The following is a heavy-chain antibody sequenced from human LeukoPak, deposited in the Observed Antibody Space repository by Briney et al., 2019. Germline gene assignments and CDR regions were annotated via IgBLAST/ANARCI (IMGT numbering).Heavy chain of an antibody. D-gene: IGHD1-1*01. J-gene: IGHJ3*02. CDR2: ISYDGSNK. CDR1: GFTFSSYA. Sequence: QSGGSLRLSCAASGFTFSSYAMHWVRQAPGKGLEWVAVISYDGSNKYYADSVKGRFTISRDNSRNTLYLQMNSLRAEDTAVYYCARGSGTFAFDIWGQGTMVTVSS. CDR3: ARGSGTFAFDI. V-gene: IGHV3-30*04.